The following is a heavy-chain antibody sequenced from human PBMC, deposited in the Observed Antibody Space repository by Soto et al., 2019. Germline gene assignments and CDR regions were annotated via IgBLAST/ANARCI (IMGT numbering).Heavy chain of an antibody. J-gene: IGHJ6*02. D-gene: IGHD3-9*01. CDR1: GYSFTSYW. V-gene: IGHV5-51*01. CDR2: IYPGDSDT. CDR3: ARLEVLRYFDWLSDYYYGMDV. Sequence: GESLKISCKGSGYSFTSYWIGWVRQMPGKGLEWMGIIYPGDSDTRYSPSFQGQVAISADKSISTAYLQWSSLKASDTAMYYCARLEVLRYFDWLSDYYYGMDVWGQGTTVTVSS.